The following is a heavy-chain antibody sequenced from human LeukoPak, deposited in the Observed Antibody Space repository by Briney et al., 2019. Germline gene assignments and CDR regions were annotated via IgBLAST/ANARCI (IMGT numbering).Heavy chain of an antibody. D-gene: IGHD2-2*02. Sequence: GGSLRLSCAASGFTFSSYSMNWVRQAPGKGLEWVSSISSSSSYIYYADSVKGRFTISRDNAKNSLYLQMNSLRAEDTAVYYCARASYCSSTSCYSHAFDIWGQGTMVTVSS. CDR3: ARASYCSSTSCYSHAFDI. J-gene: IGHJ3*02. V-gene: IGHV3-21*01. CDR1: GFTFSSYS. CDR2: ISSSSSYI.